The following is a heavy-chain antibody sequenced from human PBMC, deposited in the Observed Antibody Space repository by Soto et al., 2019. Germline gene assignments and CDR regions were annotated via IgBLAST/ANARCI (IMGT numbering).Heavy chain of an antibody. Sequence: ASVKVSCKASGYIFTSYYIRWVRQAPGQGLEWMGWINPFDGSRMFAQSFQGRVTMTRDTSTSTVYMEVSSLRSEDTAVYYCSRVDPGETSPFDHWGQGTLVTVS. V-gene: IGHV1-46*03. J-gene: IGHJ4*02. CDR3: SRVDPGETSPFDH. CDR1: GYIFTSYY. CDR2: INPFDGSR. D-gene: IGHD3-10*01.